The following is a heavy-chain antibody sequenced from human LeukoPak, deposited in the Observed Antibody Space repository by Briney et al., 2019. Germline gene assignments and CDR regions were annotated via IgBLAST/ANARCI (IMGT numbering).Heavy chain of an antibody. Sequence: PGGSLRLSCAASGFTFSSYAMHWVRQAPGKGLEYVSAISSNGGGTYYANSVKGRFTISRDNSKNTLYLQMGSLRAEDMAVYYCASSPPGRFGELLYYYFDYWGQGTLVTVSS. CDR2: ISSNGGGT. CDR3: ASSPPGRFGELLYYYFDY. D-gene: IGHD3-10*01. CDR1: GFTFSSYA. J-gene: IGHJ4*02. V-gene: IGHV3-64*01.